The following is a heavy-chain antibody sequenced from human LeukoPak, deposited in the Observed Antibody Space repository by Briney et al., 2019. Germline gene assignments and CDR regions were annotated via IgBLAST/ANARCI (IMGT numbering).Heavy chain of an antibody. J-gene: IGHJ4*02. D-gene: IGHD2-2*01. Sequence: PSETLSLTCTVSGGSISSSSYYWGWIRQPPGKGLEWIGSIYYSGSTYYNPSLRSRVTISVDTSKSQFSLKLRSVTAADTAVYYCARGYCSSTSCYAEVFDYWGQGMLVTVSS. CDR1: GGSISSSSYY. CDR3: ARGYCSSTSCYAEVFDY. V-gene: IGHV4-39*01. CDR2: IYYSGST.